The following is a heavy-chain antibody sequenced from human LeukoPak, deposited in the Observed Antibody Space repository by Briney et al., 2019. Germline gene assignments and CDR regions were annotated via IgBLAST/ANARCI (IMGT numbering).Heavy chain of an antibody. CDR2: INKDGGEK. CDR1: GFTFSSYW. Sequence: GGSLRLSCAASGFTFSSYWMSWVRQAPGKGLEWVANINKDGGEKYYVDSVKGRFTISRDNSRNTLYLQMNSLRAEDTAVFYCARAIVGATTRSFDYWGQGTLVTVSS. D-gene: IGHD1-26*01. CDR3: ARAIVGATTRSFDY. V-gene: IGHV3-7*03. J-gene: IGHJ4*02.